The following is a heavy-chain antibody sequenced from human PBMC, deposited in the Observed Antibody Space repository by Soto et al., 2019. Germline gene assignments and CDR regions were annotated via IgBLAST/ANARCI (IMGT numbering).Heavy chain of an antibody. CDR1: GGSISSGGYY. CDR3: ARESLTVAGDDDAFDI. V-gene: IGHV4-31*03. Sequence: PSETLSLTCTVSGGSISSGGYYWSWIRQHPGKGLEWIGYIYYSGSTYYNPSLKSRVTISVDTSKNQFSLKLSSVTAADTAVYYCARESLTVAGDDDAFDIWGQGTMVTVSS. D-gene: IGHD6-19*01. J-gene: IGHJ3*02. CDR2: IYYSGST.